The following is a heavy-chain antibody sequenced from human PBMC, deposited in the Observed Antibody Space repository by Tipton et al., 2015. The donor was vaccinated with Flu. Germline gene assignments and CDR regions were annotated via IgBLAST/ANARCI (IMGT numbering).Heavy chain of an antibody. V-gene: IGHV4-59*01. CDR2: IYYSGST. CDR3: ARVYGGRVAY. J-gene: IGHJ4*02. D-gene: IGHD4-23*01. CDR1: GGSISSYY. Sequence: TLSLTCTVSGGSISSYYWSWIRQPPGKGLEWIGYIYYSGSTNYNPSLKSRVTISVDTSKNQFSLKLSSVTAADTAGYYCARVYGGRVAYGGQGTLVTVSS.